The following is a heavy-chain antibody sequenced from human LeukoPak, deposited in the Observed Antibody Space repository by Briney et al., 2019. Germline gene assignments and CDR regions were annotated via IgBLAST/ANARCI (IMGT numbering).Heavy chain of an antibody. V-gene: IGHV3-30*18. CDR3: AKGSSWYGGDY. D-gene: IGHD6-13*01. J-gene: IGHJ4*02. CDR1: GFTFSSYG. Sequence: GGSLRLSCAASGFTFSSYGMHWVRQAPGKGLEWVAVISYDGSNKYYADSVKGRFTISRDNSKNTLYLQMNSLRAEDTAVYYCAKGSSWYGGDYWGQGTLVTVSS. CDR2: ISYDGSNK.